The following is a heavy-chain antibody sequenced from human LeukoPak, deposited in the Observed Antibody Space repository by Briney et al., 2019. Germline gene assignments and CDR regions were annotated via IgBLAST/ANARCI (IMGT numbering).Heavy chain of an antibody. CDR3: ARVGHYSNWGTQWFDP. CDR2: AYYTGGT. D-gene: IGHD7-27*01. CDR1: GASISSSIYY. J-gene: IGHJ5*02. V-gene: IGHV4-39*07. Sequence: SETLSLTCTVSGASISSSIYYWSWIRQPPGKGLEWIGTAYYTGGTYYHPSLNRRVTISVDTSKNQFSLKLTSVTAADTAVYFCARVGHYSNWGTQWFDPWGRGTLVTVSS.